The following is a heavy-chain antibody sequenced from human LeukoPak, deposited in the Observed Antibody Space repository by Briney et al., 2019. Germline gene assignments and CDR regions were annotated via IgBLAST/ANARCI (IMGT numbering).Heavy chain of an antibody. CDR1: GYTFTSYG. CDR2: ISAYNGNT. Sequence: ASVKVSCKASGYTFTSYGISWVRQAPGQGLEWMGWISAYNGNTNYAQKFQGRVTMTTDTSTSTAYMELRCLRSDDTAVYYCARDLESSGWYWFDPWGQGTLVTVSS. D-gene: IGHD6-19*01. CDR3: ARDLESSGWYWFDP. J-gene: IGHJ5*02. V-gene: IGHV1-18*01.